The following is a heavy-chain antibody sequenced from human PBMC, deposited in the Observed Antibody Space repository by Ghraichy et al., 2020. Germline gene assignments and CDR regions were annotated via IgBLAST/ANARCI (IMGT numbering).Heavy chain of an antibody. D-gene: IGHD1-26*01. CDR1: GGTFSAFY. J-gene: IGHJ5*02. CDR2: INADNGDT. CDR3: AKDNFVAMGEEDGISPGSGWFDP. Sequence: ASVKVSCKATGGTFSAFYIHWVRLALGQGLEWMAWINADNGDTSHADKFRGRVTVTRDTSTNTAYMAINSLTSDDTAVYFCAKDNFVAMGEEDGISPGSGWFDPWGQGTLITVSS. V-gene: IGHV1-2*02.